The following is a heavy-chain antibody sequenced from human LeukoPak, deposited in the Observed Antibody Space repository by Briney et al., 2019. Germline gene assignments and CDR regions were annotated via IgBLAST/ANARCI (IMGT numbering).Heavy chain of an antibody. J-gene: IGHJ4*02. CDR3: ARHVGSSSNVDY. D-gene: IGHD6-6*01. CDR1: GGSISISSYY. V-gene: IGHV4-39*01. CDR2: IYYNGST. Sequence: AETLSLTCTVSGGSISISSYYWRWIRQPPGKGLEWIGNIYYNGSTYYNPSLKGRVTISVDTSKNHFPLKVSSVTAADTAVYYCARHVGSSSNVDYWGQGPLFTVSS.